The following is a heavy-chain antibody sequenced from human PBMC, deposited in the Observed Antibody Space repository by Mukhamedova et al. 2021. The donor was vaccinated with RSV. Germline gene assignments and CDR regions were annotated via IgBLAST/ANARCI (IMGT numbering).Heavy chain of an antibody. J-gene: IGHJ6*02. V-gene: IGHV3-30*18. CDR2: MSYDGSDE. CDR3: AKDRGSNSGHYPAGYGLDV. D-gene: IGHD3-22*01. Sequence: VRQAPGKGLEWVAVMSYDGSDEYYVDSVKGRFTISRDNSKNTFYLQMSSLRAEDTAVYYCAKDRGSNSGHYPAGYGLDVWGQGTT.